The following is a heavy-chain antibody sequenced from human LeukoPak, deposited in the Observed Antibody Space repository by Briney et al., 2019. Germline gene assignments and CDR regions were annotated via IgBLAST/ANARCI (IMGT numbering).Heavy chain of an antibody. V-gene: IGHV4-59*08. CDR2: IYYSGST. Sequence: SETLSLTCTVSGGSISSYYWSWIRQPPGKGLEWIGYIYYSGSTNYNPSLKSRVTISVDTSKNQFSLKLSSVTAADTAVYYCARHHRHGSWVRGVVINEPFVYWGQGTLVTVSS. CDR1: GGSISSYY. D-gene: IGHD3-3*01. J-gene: IGHJ4*02. CDR3: ARHHRHGSWVRGVVINEPFVY.